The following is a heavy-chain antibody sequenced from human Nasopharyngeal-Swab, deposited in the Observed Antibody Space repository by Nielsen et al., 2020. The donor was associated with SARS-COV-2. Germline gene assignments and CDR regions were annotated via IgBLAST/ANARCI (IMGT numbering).Heavy chain of an antibody. D-gene: IGHD3-9*01. CDR2: ISASGGST. CDR3: ARENGFEWGDYGGC. J-gene: IGHJ4*02. CDR1: GFTFSSYA. V-gene: IGHV3-23*01. Sequence: GESLKISCAASGFTFSSYAMTWVRQAPGKGLEWVSSISASGGSTYYADSVKGRFTISRDNSKNTLYLQMNSLRAEDTAVYYCARENGFEWGDYGGCWGQGTLVTVSS.